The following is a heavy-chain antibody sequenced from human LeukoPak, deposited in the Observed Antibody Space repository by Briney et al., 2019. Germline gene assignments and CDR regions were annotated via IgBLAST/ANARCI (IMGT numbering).Heavy chain of an antibody. Sequence: GRSLRLSCAASGFTFSSYGMHWVRQAPGKGLEWVAVISYDGSNKYYADSVEGRFTISRDNSKNTLYLQMNSLRAEDTAVYYCAKAKDGSGSYYKCLKYYFDYWGQGTLVTVSS. V-gene: IGHV3-30*18. J-gene: IGHJ4*02. CDR3: AKAKDGSGSYYKCLKYYFDY. CDR1: GFTFSSYG. D-gene: IGHD3-10*01. CDR2: ISYDGSNK.